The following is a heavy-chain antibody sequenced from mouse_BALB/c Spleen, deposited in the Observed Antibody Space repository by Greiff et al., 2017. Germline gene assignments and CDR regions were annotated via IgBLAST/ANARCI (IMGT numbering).Heavy chain of an antibody. CDR2: INPSTGYT. D-gene: IGHD1-1*01. J-gene: IGHJ4*01. Sequence: QAQLQQSGAELAKPGASLKMSCKASGYTFTSYWMHWVKQRPGQGLEWIGYINPSTGYTEYNQKFKDKATLTADKSSSTAYMQLSSLTSEDSAVYYCASPVVATDYAMDYWGQGTSVTVSS. CDR1: GYTFTSYW. CDR3: ASPVVATDYAMDY. V-gene: IGHV1-7*01.